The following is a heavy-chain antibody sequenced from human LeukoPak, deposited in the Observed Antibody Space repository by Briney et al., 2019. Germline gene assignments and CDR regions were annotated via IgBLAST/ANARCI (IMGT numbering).Heavy chain of an antibody. Sequence: SETLSLTCTVSGGSISSYYWSWIRQPPGKGLEWIGHIYYSGSTYYNPSLKSRVTISVDTSKNQFSLKLSSVTAADTAVYYCARDSSIANYYYYYGMDVWGQGTTVTVSS. V-gene: IGHV4-59*12. CDR1: GGSISSYY. CDR3: ARDSSIANYYYYYGMDV. J-gene: IGHJ6*02. CDR2: IYYSGST.